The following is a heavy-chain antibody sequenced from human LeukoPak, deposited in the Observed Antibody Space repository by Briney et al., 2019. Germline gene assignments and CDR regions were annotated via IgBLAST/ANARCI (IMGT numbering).Heavy chain of an antibody. J-gene: IGHJ4*02. CDR3: VKGPYYDILTGYYAY. Sequence: GGSLRLSCAASGFTFSSYAMSWVRQAPGKGLEWVSAISGSGGSTYYADSVKGRFTISRDNSKNTLYLQMNSLRAEDTAVYYCVKGPYYDILTGYYAYWGQGTLVTVSS. D-gene: IGHD3-9*01. CDR2: ISGSGGST. CDR1: GFTFSSYA. V-gene: IGHV3-23*01.